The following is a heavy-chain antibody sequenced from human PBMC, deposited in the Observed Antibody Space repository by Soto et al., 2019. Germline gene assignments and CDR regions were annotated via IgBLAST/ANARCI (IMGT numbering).Heavy chain of an antibody. CDR1: GFTFSSYW. Sequence: PGGSLRLSCTASGFTFSSYWMTWVRQAPGKGLEWVATIKQDGSEEYYVDSVKGRFTISRDNSKNTLYLQMNSLRAEDTAVYYCAKGGPIPPVAHPYYYYGMDVWGPGTTVTVSS. CDR2: IKQDGSEE. V-gene: IGHV3-7*05. J-gene: IGHJ6*02. CDR3: AKGGPIPPVAHPYYYYGMDV. D-gene: IGHD6-19*01.